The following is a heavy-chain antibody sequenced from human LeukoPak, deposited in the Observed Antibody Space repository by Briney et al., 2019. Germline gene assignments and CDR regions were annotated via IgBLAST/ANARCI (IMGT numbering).Heavy chain of an antibody. CDR2: IQNDGTKK. CDR3: AKDASAHGWFDP. V-gene: IGHV3-30*02. Sequence: GGSLRLACAASGLSFSRYGMNWVRQAPGKGLGREAFIQNDGTKKCYADFVKGRFTISRENSVNTLYLQMDSLRPEDTAVYYCAKDASAHGWFDPWGQGTLVTVSS. J-gene: IGHJ5*02. CDR1: GLSFSRYG.